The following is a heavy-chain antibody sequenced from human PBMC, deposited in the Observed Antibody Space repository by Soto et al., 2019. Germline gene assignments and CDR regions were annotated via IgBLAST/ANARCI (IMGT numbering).Heavy chain of an antibody. CDR2: LNRGGTS. J-gene: IGHJ4*02. CDR1: GFTFSDYS. Sequence: GGSLRLSCAASGFTFSDYSMSWVRQTPERGLEWVSTLNRGGTSYYADSVQGRFTVSRDNSKNTVSLQMHSLSAEDTALYYCTKRATTVPTPGNYFDSWGQGTLVTVSS. D-gene: IGHD1-1*01. CDR3: TKRATTVPTPGNYFDS. V-gene: IGHV3-23*01.